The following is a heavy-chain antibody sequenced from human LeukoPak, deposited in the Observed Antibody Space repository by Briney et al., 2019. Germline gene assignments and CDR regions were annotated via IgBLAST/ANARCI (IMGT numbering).Heavy chain of an antibody. V-gene: IGHV4-34*01. D-gene: IGHD6-13*01. CDR2: INQSGRT. Sequence: SETLSLTCGVYGGSFSGYYWSWIRQPPGRGLEWIGEINQSGRTNYKPSLKSRVTISVDRSKNQFSLKLSSVTAADTAVYYCARVPTFSVRIAAAGTYFDYWGQGTLVSVSS. CDR3: ARVPTFSVRIAAAGTYFDY. CDR1: GGSFSGYY. J-gene: IGHJ4*02.